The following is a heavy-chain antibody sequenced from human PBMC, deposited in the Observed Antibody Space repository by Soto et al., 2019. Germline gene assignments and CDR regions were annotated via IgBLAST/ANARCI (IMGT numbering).Heavy chain of an antibody. CDR2: IIPIFGTA. CDR1: GGTFSSYA. Sequence: QVQLVQSGAEVKKPGSSVKVSCKASGGTFSSYAISWVRQAPGQGLEWMGGIIPIFGTANYAQKFQGRVTTTENESTSTAYMELSSLRSEDTAVYYCARSKDIVVVVAPRLDYWGQGTLVTVSS. V-gene: IGHV1-69*01. J-gene: IGHJ4*02. CDR3: ARSKDIVVVVAPRLDY. D-gene: IGHD2-15*01.